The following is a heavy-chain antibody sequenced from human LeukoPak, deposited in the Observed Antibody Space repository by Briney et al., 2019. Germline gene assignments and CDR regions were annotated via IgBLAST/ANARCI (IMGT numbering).Heavy chain of an antibody. CDR1: GFPFGTYG. V-gene: IGHV3-30*02. CDR2: IRSDGSDK. J-gene: IGHJ5*02. Sequence: GGSLRLSCDASGFPFGTYGMHWVCQAPGKGLEWLAFIRSDGSDKYYADSVKGRFAISRDNSRNTLYLQINSLRAEDTAVYYCARDQYGSGSYFLSWGQGTLVTVSS. CDR3: ARDQYGSGSYFLS. D-gene: IGHD3-10*01.